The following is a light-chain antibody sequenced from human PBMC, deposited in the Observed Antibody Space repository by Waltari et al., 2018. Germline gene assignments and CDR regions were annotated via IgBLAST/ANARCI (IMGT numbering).Light chain of an antibody. Sequence: QSALTQPASVSGSLGQSITISCTGTSSDVGGYNYVSCYQQYPGKAPKFLIYDVTKRPSGVSNRFSGSKSGNTASLTISGLQAEDEADYYCCSYATGSTYVFGTGTKVTVL. J-gene: IGLJ1*01. CDR2: DVT. CDR1: SSDVGGYNY. V-gene: IGLV2-14*03. CDR3: CSYATGSTYV.